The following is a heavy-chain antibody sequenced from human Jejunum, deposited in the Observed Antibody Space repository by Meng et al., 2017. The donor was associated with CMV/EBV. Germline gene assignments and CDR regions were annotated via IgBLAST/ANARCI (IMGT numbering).Heavy chain of an antibody. J-gene: IGHJ4*02. V-gene: IGHV3-21*06. CDR2: ISSSSNSR. D-gene: IGHD2/OR15-2a*01. CDR3: SLPSFSSISTLFFSSFFDL. CDR1: SYT. Sequence: SYTSTWFRQAPGKGLEWVSSISSSSNSRNYADSVKGRFTISRDNALNSLHLPLNILLSSHPSFSSFSLPSFSSISTLFFSSFFDLLGQGTLVTVSS.